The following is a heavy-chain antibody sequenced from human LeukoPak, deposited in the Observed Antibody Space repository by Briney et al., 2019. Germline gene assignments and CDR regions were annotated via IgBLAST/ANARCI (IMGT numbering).Heavy chain of an antibody. V-gene: IGHV3-30*18. D-gene: IGHD3-22*01. Sequence: PGGSLRLSCAASGFTYSSYGMHWVRQAPGKGLEWVAVISYDGSNKYYADSVKGRFTISRDNPKNTLYLQMNSLRPEDTAVYFCAKRGVVIRVILVGFHKEAYYFDSWGQGVLVTVSS. CDR2: ISYDGSNK. CDR1: GFTYSSYG. CDR3: AKRGVVIRVILVGFHKEAYYFDS. J-gene: IGHJ4*02.